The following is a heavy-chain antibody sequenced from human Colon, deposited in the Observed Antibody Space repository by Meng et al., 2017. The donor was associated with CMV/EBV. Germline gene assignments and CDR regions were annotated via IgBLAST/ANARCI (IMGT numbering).Heavy chain of an antibody. V-gene: IGHV4-39*07. J-gene: IGHJ6*02. D-gene: IGHD3-10*01. CDR3: SREGSGSYNHYYYGMDV. CDR1: SDSVSTSIYY. CDR2: IYYNGRS. Sequence: LRLSCSVSSDSVSTSIYYWGWVRQAPGKRLEWIGNIYYNGRSSYNPSLKSRVTISMDTSKNQFSLRVTSVTAADTAVYYCSREGSGSYNHYYYGMDVWGRGTKVTVSS.